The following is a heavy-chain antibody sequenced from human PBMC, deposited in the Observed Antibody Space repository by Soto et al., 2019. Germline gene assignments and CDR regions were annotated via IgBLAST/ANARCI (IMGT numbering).Heavy chain of an antibody. CDR1: GFSLTTTGVG. CDR2: VSWRDDY. V-gene: IGHV2-5*01. J-gene: IGHJ5*02. CDR3: AHTGLLYSEYRWFGP. D-gene: IGHD4-4*01. Sequence: QITLKESGPTLLQPTQTLTLTCTFSGFSLTTTGVGVARIRQSPGKPLEWLGIVSWRDDYRYNPALKSRLSITQDTSKDQVALTLTNVDPVDTATYFCAHTGLLYSEYRWFGPWGQGTLVTVSS.